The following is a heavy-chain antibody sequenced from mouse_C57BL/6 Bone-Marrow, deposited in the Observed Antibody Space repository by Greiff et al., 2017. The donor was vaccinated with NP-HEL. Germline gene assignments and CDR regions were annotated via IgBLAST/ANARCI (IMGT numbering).Heavy chain of an antibody. Sequence: EVQLQQSGPELVKPGASVKMSCKASGYTFTDYNMHWVKQSHGKSLEWIGYINPNNGGTSYNQKFKGKATLTVNKSSSTAYMELRSLTSEDSAVYYCARRSLYDYDGSWFAYWGQGTLVTVSA. V-gene: IGHV1-22*01. CDR2: INPNNGGT. CDR3: ARRSLYDYDGSWFAY. CDR1: GYTFTDYN. J-gene: IGHJ3*01. D-gene: IGHD2-4*01.